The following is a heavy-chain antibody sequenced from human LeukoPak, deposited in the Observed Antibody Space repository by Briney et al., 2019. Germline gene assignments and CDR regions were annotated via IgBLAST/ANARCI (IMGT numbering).Heavy chain of an antibody. V-gene: IGHV4-30-2*01. J-gene: IGHJ5*02. CDR3: ARDSIDCSGGSCHSNGWFDP. CDR1: GFNFSTYA. D-gene: IGHD2-15*01. Sequence: LRLSCAASGFNFSTYAMSWVRQAPGKGLEWIGYIYHSGSTYYNPSLKSRVTISVDRSKNQFSLKLSSVTAADTAVYYCARDSIDCSGGSCHSNGWFDPWGQGTLVTVSS. CDR2: IYHSGST.